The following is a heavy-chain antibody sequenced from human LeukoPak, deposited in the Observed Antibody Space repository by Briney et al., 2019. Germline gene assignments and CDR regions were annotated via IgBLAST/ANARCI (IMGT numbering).Heavy chain of an antibody. Sequence: SETLSLTCTVSVGSISSGSYYWSWIRQPAGRGLELTGRIYTSGSTNYNPSLKSRVTISVDTSKNQFSLKLSSVTAADTAVYYCARMYYDFWSGYPAYYFDYWGQGTLVTVSS. CDR3: ARMYYDFWSGYPAYYFDY. CDR1: VGSISSGSYY. CDR2: IYTSGST. V-gene: IGHV4-61*02. J-gene: IGHJ4*02. D-gene: IGHD3-3*01.